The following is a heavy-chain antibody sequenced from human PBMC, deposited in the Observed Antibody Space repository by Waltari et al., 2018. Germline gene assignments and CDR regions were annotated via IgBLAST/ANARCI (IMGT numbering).Heavy chain of an antibody. CDR1: GFTFRNFG. Sequence: QVNLVESGGGVVKPGGSLRLSCTTSGFTFRNFGMHWVRQAPGKGLEWVALIWFDGSDKFYADSVRGRFTISRDNSARTLYLDMDSLRLDDTAMYYCAKDAFGNTYLDFWGQGTLVTVSS. CDR2: IWFDGSDK. V-gene: IGHV3-30*02. CDR3: AKDAFGNTYLDF. D-gene: IGHD2-2*02. J-gene: IGHJ4*02.